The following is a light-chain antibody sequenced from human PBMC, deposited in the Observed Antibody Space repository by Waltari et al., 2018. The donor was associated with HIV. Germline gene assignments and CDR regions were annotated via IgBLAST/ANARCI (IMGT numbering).Light chain of an antibody. CDR2: RNN. CDR1: SSNIGGNN. J-gene: IGLJ1*01. CDR3: AAWGDSLTSFV. V-gene: IGLV1-47*01. Sequence: QVVLTQPPSGSETPGQRVTISCWGSSSNIGGNNLYWQQHRPGTAPKLLIFRNNQRPSGVPDRFSGSKSGTSASLAISGLRSEDEADYYCAAWGDSLTSFVFGTGTKVTVL.